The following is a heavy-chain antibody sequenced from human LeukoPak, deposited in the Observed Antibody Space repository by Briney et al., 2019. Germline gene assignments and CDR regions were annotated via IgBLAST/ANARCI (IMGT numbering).Heavy chain of an antibody. CDR3: AREDSDSSGYYYFDY. Sequence: ASVKVSCKASGYTFTSYYMHWVRQAPGQGLEWMGIINPSGGSTSYAQKFQGRVTMTRDTSISTAYMELSRLRSDDTAVYYCAREDSDSSGYYYFDYWGQGTLVTVSS. V-gene: IGHV1-46*01. CDR1: GYTFTSYY. CDR2: INPSGGST. D-gene: IGHD3-22*01. J-gene: IGHJ4*02.